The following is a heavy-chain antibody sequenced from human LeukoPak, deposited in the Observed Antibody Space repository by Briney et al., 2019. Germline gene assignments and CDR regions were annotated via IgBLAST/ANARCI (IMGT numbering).Heavy chain of an antibody. V-gene: IGHV4-4*07. CDR2: IYTNGST. Sequence: SETLSLTCTVSGGSISSYYWSWIRQPAGKGLEWIGRIYTNGSTNYNPSLKSRVTMSVDTSKNQFSLKLSSVTAADTAVYYCARESRRGYYDSSVYSALDYWGQGALVTVSS. CDR3: ARESRRGYYDSSVYSALDY. D-gene: IGHD3-22*01. CDR1: GGSISSYY. J-gene: IGHJ4*02.